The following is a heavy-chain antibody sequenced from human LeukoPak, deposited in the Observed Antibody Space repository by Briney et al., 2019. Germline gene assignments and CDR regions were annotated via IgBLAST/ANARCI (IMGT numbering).Heavy chain of an antibody. CDR2: IYTSGST. J-gene: IGHJ5*02. CDR3: ARDYYDSSGTSFDP. D-gene: IGHD3-22*01. Sequence: SQTLSLTCAVSGGSISSGGYSWSWIRQPAGKGLEWIGRIYTSGSTNYNPSLKSRVTMSVDTSKNQFSLKLSSVTAADTAVYYCARDYYDSSGTSFDPWGQGTLVTVSS. CDR1: GGSISSGGYS. V-gene: IGHV4-61*02.